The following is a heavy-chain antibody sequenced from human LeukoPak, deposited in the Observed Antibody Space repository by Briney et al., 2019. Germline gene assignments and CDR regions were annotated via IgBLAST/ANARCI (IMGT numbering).Heavy chain of an antibody. J-gene: IGHJ4*02. Sequence: PGRSLRLSCAASGFTFSSYAMHWVRQAPGKGLEWVAVISYGGSNKYYADSVKGRFTISRDNSKNTLYLQMNSLRAEDTAVYYCARDSGSYSYYFDYWGQGTLVTVSP. D-gene: IGHD1-26*01. CDR1: GFTFSSYA. CDR3: ARDSGSYSYYFDY. V-gene: IGHV3-30*01. CDR2: ISYGGSNK.